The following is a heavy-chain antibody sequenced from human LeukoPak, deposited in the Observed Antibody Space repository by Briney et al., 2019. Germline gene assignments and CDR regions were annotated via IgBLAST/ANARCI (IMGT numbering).Heavy chain of an antibody. D-gene: IGHD1-26*01. CDR3: VKDRGGSPFYGMDV. V-gene: IGHV3-23*01. CDR1: GFTFSSYA. Sequence: GGSLRLSCAASGFTFSSYAMSWVRQAPGKGLEWVSAISGSGGSTYYADSVKGRFTNSRDNSKNTLYLPMNSLRAEDTAVYYCVKDRGGSPFYGMDVWGQGTTVTVSS. J-gene: IGHJ6*02. CDR2: ISGSGGST.